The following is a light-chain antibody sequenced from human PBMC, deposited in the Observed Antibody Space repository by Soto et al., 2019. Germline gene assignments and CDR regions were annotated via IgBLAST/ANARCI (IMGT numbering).Light chain of an antibody. CDR3: QQYYRPWA. V-gene: IGKV4-1*01. Sequence: DIVMTQSPDSLAVSLGERATINCKSSQSVLYSSNNKNYLAWYQQKPGQPPKLFIYWASTRESGVPDRFSGSGSGTDLTLTISSLQAEDVAVYYCQQYYRPWAFGQGTKVEIK. CDR1: QSVLYSSNNKNY. J-gene: IGKJ1*01. CDR2: WAS.